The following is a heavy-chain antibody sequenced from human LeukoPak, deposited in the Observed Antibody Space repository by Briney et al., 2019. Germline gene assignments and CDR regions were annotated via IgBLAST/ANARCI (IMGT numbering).Heavy chain of an antibody. Sequence: GSLRLSCAASGFTFFNYWMSWVRQAPGKGLEWVANIDLEGSQRFYVDSLKGRFTISRDNANNLVYLQMNSLRAEDTAVYYCARSYTVTTYYYMDVWGKGTTVTISS. J-gene: IGHJ6*03. CDR2: IDLEGSQR. CDR3: ARSYTVTTYYYMDV. CDR1: GFTFFNYW. D-gene: IGHD4-11*01. V-gene: IGHV3-7*01.